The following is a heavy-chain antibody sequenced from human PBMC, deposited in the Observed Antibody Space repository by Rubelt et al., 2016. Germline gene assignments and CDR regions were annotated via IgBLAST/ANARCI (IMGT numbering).Heavy chain of an antibody. J-gene: IGHJ4*02. CDR3: TIVARDY. Sequence: EEQLVESGGGLVQPGGSLRLSCAASGFAFRIYWMHWVRQAPGKGLEWVANIKEDGSEKFYLDSVKGRFTISKDNAKNSLYLQMNSLRAEDTAVYYCTIVARDYWGQGTLVTVSS. V-gene: IGHV3-7*01. CDR2: IKEDGSEK. D-gene: IGHD5-12*01. CDR1: GFAFRIYW.